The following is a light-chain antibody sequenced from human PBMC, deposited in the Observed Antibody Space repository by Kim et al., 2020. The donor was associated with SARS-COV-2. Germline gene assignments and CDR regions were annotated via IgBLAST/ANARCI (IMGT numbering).Light chain of an antibody. Sequence: LGAAVKLTCTLRSGHSSYAIAWHQQQPEKGPRYLMKLNSDGSHCKGDGIPDRFSGSSSGAERYLTISSLQSEDEADYYCQTWGTGIFGGGTQLTVL. J-gene: IGLJ2*01. CDR3: QTWGTGI. CDR1: SGHSSYA. V-gene: IGLV4-69*01. CDR2: LNSDGSH.